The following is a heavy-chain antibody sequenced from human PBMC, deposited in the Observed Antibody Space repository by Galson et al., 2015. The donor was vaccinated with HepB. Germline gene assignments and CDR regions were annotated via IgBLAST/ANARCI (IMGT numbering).Heavy chain of an antibody. Sequence: SLRLSCAASGFTFSSYGMHWVRQAPGKGLEWVAVISYDGSNKYYADSVKGRFTVSRDNSKNTLYLQMNSLRAEDTAVNYCAKDLAVVTPGGGYWGQGTLVTVSS. V-gene: IGHV3-30*18. CDR1: GFTFSSYG. J-gene: IGHJ4*02. CDR3: AKDLAVVTPGGGY. D-gene: IGHD4-23*01. CDR2: ISYDGSNK.